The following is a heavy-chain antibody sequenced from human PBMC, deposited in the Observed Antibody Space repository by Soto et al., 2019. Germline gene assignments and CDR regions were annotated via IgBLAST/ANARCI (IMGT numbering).Heavy chain of an antibody. J-gene: IGHJ5*02. CDR3: ARDGWFDP. CDR2: ISSSSSYI. Sequence: RRLSCAASGFTFSSYSMNWVRQAPGKGLEWVSSISSSSSYIYYADSVKGRFTISRDNAKNSLYLQMNSLRAEDTAVYYCARDGWFDPWGQGTLVTAPQ. V-gene: IGHV3-21*01. CDR1: GFTFSSYS.